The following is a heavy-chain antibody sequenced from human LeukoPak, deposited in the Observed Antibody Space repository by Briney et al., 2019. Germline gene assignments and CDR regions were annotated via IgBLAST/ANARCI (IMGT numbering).Heavy chain of an antibody. Sequence: SQTLSLTCTVSVGSISSGDYYWSWIRQPPGKGLELIGYTYYSGSTYSNPSLKNRVSISVDTSKNQFSLNLSSVTAADTAVYYCARPYYYDSRIDPWGQGTLVTVSS. J-gene: IGHJ5*02. D-gene: IGHD3-22*01. CDR1: VGSISSGDYY. V-gene: IGHV4-30-4*01. CDR3: ARPYYYDSRIDP. CDR2: TYYSGST.